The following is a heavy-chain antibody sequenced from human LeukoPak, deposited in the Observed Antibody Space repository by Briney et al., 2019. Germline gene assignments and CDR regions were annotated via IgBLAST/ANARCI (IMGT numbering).Heavy chain of an antibody. D-gene: IGHD3-10*01. Sequence: SVKVSCKASGYTFTSYGISWVRQAPGQGLEWMGGIIPIFGTANYAQKFQGRVTITADESTSTAYMELSSLRSEDTAVYYCARVPYYGSGSFDIWGQGTMVTVSS. CDR2: IIPIFGTA. CDR3: ARVPYYGSGSFDI. CDR1: GYTFTSYG. J-gene: IGHJ3*02. V-gene: IGHV1-69*13.